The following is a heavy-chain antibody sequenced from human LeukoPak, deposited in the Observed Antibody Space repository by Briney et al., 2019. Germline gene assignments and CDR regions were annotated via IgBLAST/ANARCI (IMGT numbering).Heavy chain of an antibody. J-gene: IGHJ6*02. Sequence: ASVKVSCKASGYTFTSYGISWVRQAPGQGLEWMGWISAYNGNTDYVQKLQGRVTMTTDTSTSTAYMELRSLRSDDTAVYYCARDRWSIVVVTDYYYGMDVWGQGTTVTVSS. CDR3: ARDRWSIVVVTDYYYGMDV. CDR1: GYTFTSYG. V-gene: IGHV1-18*01. CDR2: ISAYNGNT. D-gene: IGHD2-21*02.